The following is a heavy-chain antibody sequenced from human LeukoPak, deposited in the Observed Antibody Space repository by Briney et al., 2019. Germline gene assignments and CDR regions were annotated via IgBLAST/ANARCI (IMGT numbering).Heavy chain of an antibody. CDR2: IYYSGST. D-gene: IGHD6-13*01. CDR1: GGSISSSSYY. CDR3: ARDATGIAAAGTVDY. J-gene: IGHJ4*02. Sequence: PSETLSLTCTVSGGSISSSSYYWGWIRQPPGKGLEWIGYIYYSGSTYYNPSLKSRVTISVDTSKNQFSLKLSSVTAADTAVYYCARDATGIAAAGTVDYWGQGTLVTVSS. V-gene: IGHV4-39*07.